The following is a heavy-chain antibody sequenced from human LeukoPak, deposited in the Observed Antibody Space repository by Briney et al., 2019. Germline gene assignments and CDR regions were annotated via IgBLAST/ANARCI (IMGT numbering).Heavy chain of an antibody. Sequence: PSETLSLTCAVYGGSFSDYYWTWIRQSPGRGLEWIGEINDSGDTRSNPSLKSRVSISTDTSRNQFSLNMSSVTAADTAVYYCARGVPSFSTLDLWGQGSLITVSS. CDR2: INDSGDT. V-gene: IGHV4-34*01. CDR1: GGSFSDYY. J-gene: IGHJ5*02. CDR3: ARGVPSFSTLDL. D-gene: IGHD3-10*01.